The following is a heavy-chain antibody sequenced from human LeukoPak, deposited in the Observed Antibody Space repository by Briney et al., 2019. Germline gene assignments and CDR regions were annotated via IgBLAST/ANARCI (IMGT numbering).Heavy chain of an antibody. CDR3: ARRLLN. CDR1: GFTFSSYA. V-gene: IGHV3-48*01. Sequence: PGGSLRLSCAASGFTFSSYAMSWVRQAPGKGLEWVSAISSSSSTIYYADSVKGRLTISRDNAKNSLYLQMNSLRAEDTAVYYCARRLLNWGQGTLVTVSS. J-gene: IGHJ4*02. CDR2: ISSSSSTI. D-gene: IGHD3-10*01.